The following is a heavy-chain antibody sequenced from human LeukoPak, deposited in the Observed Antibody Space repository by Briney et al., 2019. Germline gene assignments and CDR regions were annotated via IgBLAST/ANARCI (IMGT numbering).Heavy chain of an antibody. Sequence: PGGSLRLSCAASGFTFSSYAMYWVRQAPGKGLEWVAFISGSGGSTFYADSVKGRFTISRDNSKNTLYLQMNSLRAEGTAVYYCARSSLGLAEIDYWGQGTLVTVSS. CDR1: GFTFSSYA. V-gene: IGHV3-23*01. D-gene: IGHD6-19*01. J-gene: IGHJ4*02. CDR3: ARSSLGLAEIDY. CDR2: ISGSGGST.